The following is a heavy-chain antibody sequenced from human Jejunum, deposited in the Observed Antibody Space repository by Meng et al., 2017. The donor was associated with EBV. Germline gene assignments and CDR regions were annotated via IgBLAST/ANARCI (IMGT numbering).Heavy chain of an antibody. CDR2: INGDGSRT. CDR1: GFTFGGFW. Sequence: EVVLAGVEGCMILPGGSLRLYCAASGFTFGGFWMYWVRPVPGKGLVWISRINGDGSRTTYEDSVKDRFTISRDNAKNTLYLQMNSLRAEDTAVYYCAKDRNYYIDYWGQGTLVTVSS. CDR3: AKDRNYYIDY. V-gene: IGHV3-74*01. J-gene: IGHJ4*02.